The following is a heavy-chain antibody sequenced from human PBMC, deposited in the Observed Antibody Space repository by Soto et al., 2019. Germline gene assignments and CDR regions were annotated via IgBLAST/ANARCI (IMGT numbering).Heavy chain of an antibody. CDR3: AKEIWGTGGTVTTGLFDY. V-gene: IGHV3-9*01. CDR1: GFTFDDYA. Sequence: EVQLVESGGGVVQPGRSLRLSCAASGFTFDDYAMHWVRQAPGKGLEWVSGISWNSGSIGYADSVKGRFTISRDNAKNSLYLHMNSLRAEDTALYYCAKEIWGTGGTVTTGLFDYWGQGTLVTVSS. J-gene: IGHJ4*02. CDR2: ISWNSGSI. D-gene: IGHD4-4*01.